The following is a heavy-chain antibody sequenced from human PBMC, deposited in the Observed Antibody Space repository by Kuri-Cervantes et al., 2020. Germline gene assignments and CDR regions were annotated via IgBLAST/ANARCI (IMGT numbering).Heavy chain of an antibody. J-gene: IGHJ4*02. Sequence: GESLKISCKGSGYSFTSYWIGWVRQAPGKGLEWVSVIGGSSGTTFYADSVRGRFTISRDNSKNTLYLQMNSLRAEDTAVYYCAKVETGSYYGRSEDYWGQGTLVTVSS. CDR1: GYSFTSYW. CDR3: AKVETGSYYGRSEDY. V-gene: IGHV3-23*01. CDR2: IGGSSGTT. D-gene: IGHD1-26*01.